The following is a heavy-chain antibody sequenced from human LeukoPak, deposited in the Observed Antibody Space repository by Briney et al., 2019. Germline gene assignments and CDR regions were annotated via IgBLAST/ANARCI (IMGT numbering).Heavy chain of an antibody. D-gene: IGHD6-19*01. Sequence: SETLSLTCTVSGGSISSSSYYWGWIRQPPGKGLEWIGSIYYSGSTYYNPSLKSRVTISVDTSKNQFSLKLSSVTAADTAVYYCARVLVDGNYYYYYYMDVWGKETTVTVSS. CDR1: GGSISSSSYY. J-gene: IGHJ6*03. CDR2: IYYSGST. CDR3: ARVLVDGNYYYYYYMDV. V-gene: IGHV4-39*07.